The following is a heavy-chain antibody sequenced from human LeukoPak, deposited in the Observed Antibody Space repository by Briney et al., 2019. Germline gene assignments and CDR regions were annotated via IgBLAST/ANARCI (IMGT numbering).Heavy chain of an antibody. J-gene: IGHJ3*02. V-gene: IGHV3-23*01. D-gene: IGHD5-24*01. CDR2: ISDSGGST. CDR3: ARGDGYGAFDI. Sequence: GGSLRLSCAASGLTFSNYAMSWVRQAPGKGLEWVSGISDSGGSTYYADSVKGRFIISRENAKNSLYLQMNSLRAGDTAVYYCARGDGYGAFDIWGQGTMVTVSS. CDR1: GLTFSNYA.